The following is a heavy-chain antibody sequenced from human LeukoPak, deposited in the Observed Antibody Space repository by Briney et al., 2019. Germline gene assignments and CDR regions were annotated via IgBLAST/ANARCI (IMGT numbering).Heavy chain of an antibody. Sequence: GGSLRLSCAASGFTFSSYSMNWVRQAPGKGLEWVGFIRSKAYGGTTEYAASVKGRFTISRDDSKSIAYLQMNSLKTEDTAVYYCTRDGNYYGSGSYYFDYWGQGTLVTVSS. V-gene: IGHV3-49*04. CDR3: TRDGNYYGSGSYYFDY. CDR1: GFTFSSYS. D-gene: IGHD3-10*01. J-gene: IGHJ4*02. CDR2: IRSKAYGGTT.